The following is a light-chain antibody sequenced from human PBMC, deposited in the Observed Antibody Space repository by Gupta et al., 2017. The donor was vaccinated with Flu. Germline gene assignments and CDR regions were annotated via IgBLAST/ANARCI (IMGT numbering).Light chain of an antibody. J-gene: IGKJ2*01. CDR1: QSVSSSY. Sequence: EIVLTQSPGTLSLSPGERATLSCRASQSVSSSYLAWYQQKPGQAPRLLIYGASSRDTGIPDRFSGSGYGKDFTLTISRREPEDFAVYYCQQDGSSPATTFGQGTKLEIK. CDR2: GAS. V-gene: IGKV3-20*01. CDR3: QQDGSSPATT.